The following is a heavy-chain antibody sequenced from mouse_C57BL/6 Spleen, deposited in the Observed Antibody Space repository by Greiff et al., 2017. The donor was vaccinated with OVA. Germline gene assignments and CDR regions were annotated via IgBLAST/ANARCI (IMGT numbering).Heavy chain of an antibody. CDR1: GYAFSSYW. J-gene: IGHJ2*01. Sequence: VQLQQSGAELVKPGASVKISCKASGYAFSSYWMNWVKQRPGKGLEWIGQIYPGDGDTNYNGKFKGKATLTADKSSSTAYMQLSSLTSEDSAVYFCARDYGSSYEDYFDYWGQGTTLTVSS. V-gene: IGHV1-80*01. CDR2: IYPGDGDT. D-gene: IGHD1-1*01. CDR3: ARDYGSSYEDYFDY.